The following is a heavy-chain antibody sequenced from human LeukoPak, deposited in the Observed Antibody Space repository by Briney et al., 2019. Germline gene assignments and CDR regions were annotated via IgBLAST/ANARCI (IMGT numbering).Heavy chain of an antibody. CDR1: GGSISSYY. Sequence: SETLSLTCTVSGGSISSYYWSWIRQPPGKGLEWIGEINHSGSTNYNPSLKSRVTISVDTSKNQFSLKLSSVIAADTAVYYCARASSSSFLGYFDYWGQGTLVTVSS. V-gene: IGHV4-34*01. J-gene: IGHJ4*02. CDR3: ARASSSSFLGYFDY. D-gene: IGHD6-13*01. CDR2: INHSGST.